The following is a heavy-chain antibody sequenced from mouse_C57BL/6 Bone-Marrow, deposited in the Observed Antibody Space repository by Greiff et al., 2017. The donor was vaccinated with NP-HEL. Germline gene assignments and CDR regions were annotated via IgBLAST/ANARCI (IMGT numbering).Heavy chain of an antibody. V-gene: IGHV2-2*01. D-gene: IGHD2-1*01. CDR1: GFSLTSYG. CDR2: IWSGGST. CDR3: ARNWLGDGNSWFAY. Sequence: VQLVESGPGLVQPSQSLSIPCTVSGFSLTSYGVHWVRQSPGKGLEWLGVIWSGGSTDYNAAFISRLSISKDNSKSQVFFKMNSLQADDTAIYYCARNWLGDGNSWFAYWGQGTLVTVSA. J-gene: IGHJ3*01.